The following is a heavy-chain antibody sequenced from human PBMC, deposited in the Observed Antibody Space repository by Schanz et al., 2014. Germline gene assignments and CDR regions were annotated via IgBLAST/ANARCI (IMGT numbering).Heavy chain of an antibody. D-gene: IGHD7-27*01. CDR3: AKDENWALTDY. CDR1: GFTFWNSG. CDR2: IQHHGGDI. V-gene: IGHV3-30*02. J-gene: IGHJ4*02. Sequence: QAELVESGGGVVQPGGSLRLSCVASGFTFWNSGMHWVRQAPGKGLDWVAFIQHHGGDIHYADSVKGRFTISRDNSKNTLYLQMNSLRAEDTAVYYCAKDENWALTDYWGQGTLVTVSS.